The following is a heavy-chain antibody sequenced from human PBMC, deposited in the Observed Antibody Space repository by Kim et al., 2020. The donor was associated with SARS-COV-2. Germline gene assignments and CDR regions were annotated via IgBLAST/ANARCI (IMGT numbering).Heavy chain of an antibody. CDR3: ARDPYGDYGSDY. Sequence: GGSLRLSCAASGFTFSSYSMNWVRQAPGKGLEWVSHISSSGSTIHYADSVKGRFTISRDNAKRSLYLQMNSLRDEDTAIYYCARDPYGDYGSDYLGQGTL. J-gene: IGHJ4*02. D-gene: IGHD4-17*01. CDR1: GFTFSSYS. V-gene: IGHV3-48*02. CDR2: ISSSGSTI.